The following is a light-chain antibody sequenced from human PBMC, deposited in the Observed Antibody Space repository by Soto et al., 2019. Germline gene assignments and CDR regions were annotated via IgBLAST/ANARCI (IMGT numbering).Light chain of an antibody. Sequence: DIQMTQSPSTLSASVGDRVTITCRASQSINNWLAWYQQKPGEAPKLLMYRAYNLADGVPSRFSGSGSGTEYTLTGSSLQPDYYASYYCQQYENYATFGQGTRVQIK. V-gene: IGKV1-5*03. CDR2: RAY. CDR1: QSINNW. J-gene: IGKJ1*01. CDR3: QQYENYAT.